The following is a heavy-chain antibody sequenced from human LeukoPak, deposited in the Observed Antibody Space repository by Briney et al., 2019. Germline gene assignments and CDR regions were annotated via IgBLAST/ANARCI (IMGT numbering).Heavy chain of an antibody. CDR3: ARSRGLWYFDL. V-gene: IGHV3-74*01. CDR2: IKSDGSST. J-gene: IGHJ2*01. CDR1: GFTFSTYW. Sequence: GGSLRLSCAASGFTFSTYWMHWVRQAPGKGLVWVSRIKSDGSSTRYADSVKGRFTISRDNAKNTMYLQMNSLRAEDTAVYYCARSRGLWYFDLWGRGTLVTVSS. D-gene: IGHD3-10*01.